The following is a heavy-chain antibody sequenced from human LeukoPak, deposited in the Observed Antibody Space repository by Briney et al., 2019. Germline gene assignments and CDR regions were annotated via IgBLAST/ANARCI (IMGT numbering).Heavy chain of an antibody. CDR2: ISSSGSTI. CDR3: VRDLVWDTGRVDY. J-gene: IGHJ4*02. V-gene: IGHV3-48*03. CDR1: GFTFSSYE. D-gene: IGHD3/OR15-3a*01. Sequence: GGSLRLSCAASGFTFSSYEMNWVREAPGKGLEWVSYISSSGSTIYYADSVKGRFTISRDNAKNSLFLQMNSLRDEDTATYYCVRDLVWDTGRVDYWGQGTPVTVSS.